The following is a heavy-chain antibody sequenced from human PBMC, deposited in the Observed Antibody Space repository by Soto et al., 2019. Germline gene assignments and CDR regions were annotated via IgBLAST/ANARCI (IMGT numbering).Heavy chain of an antibody. D-gene: IGHD4-4*01. CDR1: GGSISSSSYY. V-gene: IGHV4-39*01. Sequence: LSLTCTVSGGSISSSSYYWGWIRQPPGKGLEWIGSIYYSGSTYYNPSLKSRVTISVDTSKNQFSLKLSSVTAADTAVYYCATNYAYYYYYGMDVWGQGTTVTVS. J-gene: IGHJ6*02. CDR3: ATNYAYYYYYGMDV. CDR2: IYYSGST.